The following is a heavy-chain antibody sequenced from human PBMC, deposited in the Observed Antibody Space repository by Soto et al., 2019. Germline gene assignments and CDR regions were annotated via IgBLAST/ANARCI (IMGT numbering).Heavy chain of an antibody. CDR3: AGEGIAVAGTKDAFDS. CDR2: IWYDGSNK. CDR1: GFTFSSYG. V-gene: IGHV3-33*01. Sequence: LRLSCAASGFTFSSYGMHWVRQAPGKGLEWVAVIWYDGSNKNYADSVKGRFTISRDNSKNTLYLQMNSLRAEDTAVYYCAGEGIAVAGTKDAFDSWGQGTMVTVAS. J-gene: IGHJ3*02. D-gene: IGHD6-19*01.